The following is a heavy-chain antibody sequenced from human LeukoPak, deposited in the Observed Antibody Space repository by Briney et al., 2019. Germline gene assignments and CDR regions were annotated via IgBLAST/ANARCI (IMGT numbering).Heavy chain of an antibody. D-gene: IGHD6-19*01. CDR3: TRLLYSSGWYPSGY. CDR1: GYTFTAYY. CDR2: INPNSGGT. Sequence: ASVKVPCKASGYTFTAYYMHWVRQAPGQGLEWMGWINPNSGGTKYAQKFQNRVTMTRDTSISTAYMELSRLRSDDTAVYYCTRLLYSSGWYPSGYWGQGTLVSVSS. J-gene: IGHJ4*02. V-gene: IGHV1-2*02.